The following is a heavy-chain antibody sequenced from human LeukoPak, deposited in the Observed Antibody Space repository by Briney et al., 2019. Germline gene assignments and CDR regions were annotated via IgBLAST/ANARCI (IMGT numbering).Heavy chain of an antibody. V-gene: IGHV3-21*01. CDR2: ISSSSSYI. CDR1: GFTFSSYS. Sequence: GSLRLSCAASGFTFSSYSMNWVRQAPGKELEWVSSISSSSSYIYYADSVKGRFTISRDNAKNSLYLQMNSLRAEDTAVYYCARSAFFGSSYEGYWGQGTLVTVSS. J-gene: IGHJ4*02. D-gene: IGHD6-6*01. CDR3: ARSAFFGSSYEGY.